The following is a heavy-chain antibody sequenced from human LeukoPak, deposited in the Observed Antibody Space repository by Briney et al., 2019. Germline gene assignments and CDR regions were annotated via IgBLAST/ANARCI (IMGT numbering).Heavy chain of an antibody. V-gene: IGHV3-30*18. CDR2: ISYDGSNK. D-gene: IGHD3-10*01. CDR1: GFTFSAYA. CDR3: AKEMTWRNYYGSGSSLFDY. Sequence: PGGSLRLSCEASGFTFSAYAMTWVRQAPGKGLEWVAVISYDGSNKYYADSVKGRFTISRDNSKNTLYLQMNSLRAEDTAVYYCAKEMTWRNYYGSGSSLFDYWGQGTLVTVSS. J-gene: IGHJ4*02.